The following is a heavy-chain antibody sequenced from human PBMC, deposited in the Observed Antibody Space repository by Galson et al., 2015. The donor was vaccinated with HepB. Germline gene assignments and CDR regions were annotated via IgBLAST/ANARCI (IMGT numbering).Heavy chain of an antibody. V-gene: IGHV3-9*01. Sequence: SLRLSCAASGFTFDDYAMHWVRHTPGKGLEWVSGISWTSGSIGYADSVKGRFTISRDNAKNSLYLQMNSLRAEDTALYYCAKDGNIVATTHFDYWGQGTLVTVSS. CDR3: AKDGNIVATTHFDY. D-gene: IGHD5-12*01. J-gene: IGHJ4*02. CDR1: GFTFDDYA. CDR2: ISWTSGSI.